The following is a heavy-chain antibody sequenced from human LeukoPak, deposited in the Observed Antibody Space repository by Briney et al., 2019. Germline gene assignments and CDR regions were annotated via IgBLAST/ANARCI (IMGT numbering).Heavy chain of an antibody. V-gene: IGHV3-30*04. Sequence: PGGSLRLSCAASGFTFSSYAMHWVRQAPGKGLEWVAVISYDGSNKYYADSVKGRFTISRDNSKNTLYLQMNSLRAEDTAVYYCVRDQYSSGWYLPYYYYGMDVWGQGTTVTVSS. CDR2: ISYDGSNK. D-gene: IGHD6-19*01. J-gene: IGHJ6*02. CDR3: VRDQYSSGWYLPYYYYGMDV. CDR1: GFTFSSYA.